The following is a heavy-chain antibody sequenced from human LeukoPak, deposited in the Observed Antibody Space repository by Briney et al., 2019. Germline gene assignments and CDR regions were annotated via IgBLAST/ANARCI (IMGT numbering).Heavy chain of an antibody. Sequence: KPSETLSLTCTVSGGSISSSTYYWGWIPPPPGKGLEWVGGIYYSGSTYYNPPLKSRVTISVDTSKNQFSLKLSSVTAADTAVYYCARDAGTSYYYYYGMDVWGQGTTVTVSS. J-gene: IGHJ6*02. CDR2: IYYSGST. CDR3: ARDAGTSYYYYYGMDV. V-gene: IGHV4-39*02. CDR1: GGSISSSTYY. D-gene: IGHD3/OR15-3a*01.